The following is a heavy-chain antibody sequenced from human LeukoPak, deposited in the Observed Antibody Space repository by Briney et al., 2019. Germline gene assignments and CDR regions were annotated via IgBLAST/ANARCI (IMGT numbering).Heavy chain of an antibody. V-gene: IGHV4-4*07. CDR1: GGSISSYY. CDR3: ARGQPGYYDYVWGSYRSDDAFDI. CDR2: IYTSGST. Sequence: SETLSLTCTVSGGSISSYYWSWIRQPAGKGLEWIGRIYTSGSTNYNPSLKSRVTMSVDTSKNQFSLKLSSVTAADTAVYYCARGQPGYYDYVWGSYRSDDAFDIWGQGTMVTVSS. J-gene: IGHJ3*02. D-gene: IGHD3-16*02.